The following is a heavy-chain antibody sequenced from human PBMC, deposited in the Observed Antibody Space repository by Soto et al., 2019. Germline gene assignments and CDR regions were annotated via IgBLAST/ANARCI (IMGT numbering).Heavy chain of an antibody. V-gene: IGHV1-2*02. Sequence: ASVKVSCKASGYTFSGYYIHWLRQAPGQGLEWMGWINPNSGGTNYAQRFQGRVTVTRDTPTSTAYMELSRLTSDDTAVYYCARSLTEGYCTITGCYTRPLYGMDVWGQGTTVTVSS. J-gene: IGHJ6*02. CDR2: INPNSGGT. CDR3: ARSLTEGYCTITGCYTRPLYGMDV. CDR1: GYTFSGYY. D-gene: IGHD2-2*02.